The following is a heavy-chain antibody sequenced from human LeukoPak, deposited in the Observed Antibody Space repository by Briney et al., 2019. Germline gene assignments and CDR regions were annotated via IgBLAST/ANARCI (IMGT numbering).Heavy chain of an antibody. CDR1: GYTFTGYY. CDR2: INPNGGGT. Sequence: GASVKVSCKASGYTFTGYYMHWVRQAPGQGLEWMGRINPNGGGTNYAQKFQGRVTMTRDTSISTAYMELSRLRSDDTAVYYCARYYYDSSGYNFDYWGQGTLVTVSS. J-gene: IGHJ4*02. D-gene: IGHD3-22*01. CDR3: ARYYYDSSGYNFDY. V-gene: IGHV1-2*06.